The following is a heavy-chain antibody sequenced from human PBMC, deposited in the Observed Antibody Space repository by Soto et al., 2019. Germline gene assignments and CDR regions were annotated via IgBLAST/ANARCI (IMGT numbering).Heavy chain of an antibody. CDR2: MYVTGTT. V-gene: IGHV4-4*07. CDR3: ARDGGYTGYEEGNPFDI. Sequence: QVQLQESGPGLVKPSETLSLICTVSGGSISHHYWSWIRQPAGTRLEWIGRMYVTGTTNYNPSLKNRVSMSIDTSKNQFSPKLSSVTAADTAVYYCARDGGYTGYEEGNPFDIWGQGTMVTVSS. CDR1: GGSISHHY. D-gene: IGHD5-12*01. J-gene: IGHJ3*02.